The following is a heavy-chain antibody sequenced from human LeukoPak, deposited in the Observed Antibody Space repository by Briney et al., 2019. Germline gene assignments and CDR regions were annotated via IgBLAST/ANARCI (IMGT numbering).Heavy chain of an antibody. CDR2: ISYSGST. Sequence: PSETLSLTCTVSGGSISGYCWSWIRQPPGKGLEWIGYISYSGSTNYNPSLKSRVTMPVDTSKNQFSLKLSSVTAADTAVYYCAREDRLSHHTVFDYWGQGTLVTVSS. V-gene: IGHV4-59*01. CDR1: GGSISGYC. J-gene: IGHJ4*02. CDR3: AREDRLSHHTVFDY. D-gene: IGHD3-16*02.